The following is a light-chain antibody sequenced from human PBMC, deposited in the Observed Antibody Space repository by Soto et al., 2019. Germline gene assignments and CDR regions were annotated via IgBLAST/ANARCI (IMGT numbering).Light chain of an antibody. CDR3: AAWDDSLNGVV. CDR2: SNN. CDR1: SSNIGSNT. J-gene: IGLJ2*01. V-gene: IGLV1-44*01. Sequence: QSVLTQPPSASGTPGQRVTISCSGSSSNIGSNTVNWCQQLPGTATKLLIYSNNQWPSGVPDRFSGSKSGTSASLAISGLQSEDEADYYCAAWDDSLNGVVFGGGTKLTVL.